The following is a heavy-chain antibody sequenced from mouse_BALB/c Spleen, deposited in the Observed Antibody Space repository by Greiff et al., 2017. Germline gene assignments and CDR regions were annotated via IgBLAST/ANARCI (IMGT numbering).Heavy chain of an antibody. CDR2: ISSGGST. CDR3: ARGSYYGSSDAMDY. D-gene: IGHD1-1*01. Sequence: EVKVVESGGGLVKPGGSLKLSCAASGFTFSSYAMSWVRQTPEKRLAWVASISSGGSTYYPDSVKGRFTISRDNARNILYLQMSSLRSEDTAMYYCARGSYYGSSDAMDYWGQGTSVTVAS. V-gene: IGHV5-6-5*01. J-gene: IGHJ4*01. CDR1: GFTFSSYA.